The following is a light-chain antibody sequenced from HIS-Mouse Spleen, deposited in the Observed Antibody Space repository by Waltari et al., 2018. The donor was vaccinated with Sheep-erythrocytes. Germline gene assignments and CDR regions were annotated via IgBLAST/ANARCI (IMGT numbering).Light chain of an antibody. V-gene: IGLV3-10*01. CDR3: YSTDSSGNGV. CDR1: ALPKKD. Sequence: SYELTQPPSVSVSPGQTARITCSGDALPKKDANWYQQKSGQAPVLVIYEDSKRPAGIPERFSGSSSGTMATLTISGAQVEDEADYYCYSTDSSGNGVFGGGTKLTVL. J-gene: IGLJ2*01. CDR2: EDS.